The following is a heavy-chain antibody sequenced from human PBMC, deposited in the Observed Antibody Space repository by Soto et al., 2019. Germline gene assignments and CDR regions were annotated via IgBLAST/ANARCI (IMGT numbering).Heavy chain of an antibody. Sequence: PSETLSLTCTVSGDSISSSRYYWGWVRQPPGKGLEWIGYIYYSGSTTYNPSLRSRVTMSVDPSKNQFSLRLSSVTAADTAVYYCARAKSIYQTFEHWGQGYQVTVSS. CDR1: GDSISSSRYY. V-gene: IGHV4-61*05. J-gene: IGHJ4*02. CDR3: ARAKSIYQTFEH. CDR2: IYYSGST. D-gene: IGHD6-6*01.